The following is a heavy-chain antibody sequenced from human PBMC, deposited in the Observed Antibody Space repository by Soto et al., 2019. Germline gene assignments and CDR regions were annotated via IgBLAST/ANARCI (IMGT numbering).Heavy chain of an antibody. CDR1: VGSVSSGSYY. CDR2: IYHSGSA. D-gene: IGHD4-4*01. V-gene: IGHV4-61*01. J-gene: IGHJ4*02. Sequence: QVQLQESGPGLVRPSETLSLTCIVSVGSVSSGSYYWNWIRQPPGKGLEWIASIYHSGSADYNPSLKGRVTISVDTSKNQFSLKLGSVTAADTAVYYCATVSLQLTTMDYWGQGALVTVSS. CDR3: ATVSLQLTTMDY.